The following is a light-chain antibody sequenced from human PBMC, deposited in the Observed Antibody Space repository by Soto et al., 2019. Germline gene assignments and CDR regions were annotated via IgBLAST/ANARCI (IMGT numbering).Light chain of an antibody. V-gene: IGKV1-27*01. CDR2: PAS. CDR1: QDINDY. J-gene: IGKJ3*01. CDR3: HKYNSAPFT. Sequence: DIQMTQSPSSLSASVGDRVTITCRASQDINDYLVWYQQKPGKVPKLLIYPASTLQSGVSSRFSSSGSGTDFTLTISSLQPEDVATYYCHKYNSAPFTFGPGTKVDI.